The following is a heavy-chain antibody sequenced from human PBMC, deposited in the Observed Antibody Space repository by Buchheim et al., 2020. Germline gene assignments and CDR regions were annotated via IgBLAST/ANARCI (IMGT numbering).Heavy chain of an antibody. V-gene: IGHV4-34*01. CDR3: AIISYDFWSGLSYGMDV. Sequence: QVQLQQWGAGLLKPSETLSLSCGVYGGSFSGHYWNWVRQPPGKGLEWIGEINHSGSTSYNPSLKSRVTISVETSKNQFSLKLSSVTAADTAVYYCAIISYDFWSGLSYGMDVWGQGTT. D-gene: IGHD3-3*01. CDR1: GGSFSGHY. J-gene: IGHJ6*02. CDR2: INHSGST.